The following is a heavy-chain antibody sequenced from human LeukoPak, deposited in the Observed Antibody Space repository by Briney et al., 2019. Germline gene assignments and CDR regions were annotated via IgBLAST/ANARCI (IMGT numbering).Heavy chain of an antibody. Sequence: ASVKVSCKASGYTFTSYAMHWVRQAPGQRLEWMGWINAGNGNTKYSQKFQGRVTITRDTSASTAYMELSSLRSEDTAVYYCARVSTGKYYFDSWGQGTLVTVSS. V-gene: IGHV1-3*01. D-gene: IGHD2-8*02. CDR2: INAGNGNT. J-gene: IGHJ4*02. CDR1: GYTFTSYA. CDR3: ARVSTGKYYFDS.